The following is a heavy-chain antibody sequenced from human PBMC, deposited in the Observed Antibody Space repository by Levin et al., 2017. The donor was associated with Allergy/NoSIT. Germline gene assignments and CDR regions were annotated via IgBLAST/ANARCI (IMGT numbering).Heavy chain of an antibody. V-gene: IGHV3-23*01. CDR2: ISFGGSST. CDR3: AKDVRSAFNFDY. Sequence: GESLKISCAASGFTFSSYAMSWVRQAPGKGLEWVSGISFGGSSTYYGDSVKGRFTISRDNSKKTLYLQMNSLRVEDTAVYYCAKDVRSAFNFDYWGQGTLVTVSS. J-gene: IGHJ4*02. CDR1: GFTFSSYA.